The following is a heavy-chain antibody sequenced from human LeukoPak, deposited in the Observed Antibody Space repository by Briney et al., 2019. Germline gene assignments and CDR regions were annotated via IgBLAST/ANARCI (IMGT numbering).Heavy chain of an antibody. CDR1: GFTFSSYS. Sequence: GGSLRLSCAASGFTFSSYSMNWVRQAPGKGLEWVSSISSSSSHIYYADSVKGRFTISRDNAKNSLYLQMNSLRAEDTAVYYCMTGGHYSGSWGQGSLVTVSS. V-gene: IGHV3-21*01. CDR2: ISSSSSHI. CDR3: MTGGHYSGS. D-gene: IGHD3-3*01. J-gene: IGHJ5*02.